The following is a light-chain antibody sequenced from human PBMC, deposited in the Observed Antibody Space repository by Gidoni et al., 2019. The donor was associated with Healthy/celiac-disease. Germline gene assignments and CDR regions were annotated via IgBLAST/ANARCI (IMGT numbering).Light chain of an antibody. V-gene: IGKV3-20*01. J-gene: IGKJ2*01. CDR1: QSVSSSY. CDR3: QQSPDT. CDR2: GES. Sequence: EIVLTQSPGTLSLSPGERSTLSCRASQSVSSSYLAWYQQKPGQAPRLLIYGESSRATGITDRFSGSGPGTDFTLTISRLEHEDFAVYYCQQSPDTFXQXTKLEIK.